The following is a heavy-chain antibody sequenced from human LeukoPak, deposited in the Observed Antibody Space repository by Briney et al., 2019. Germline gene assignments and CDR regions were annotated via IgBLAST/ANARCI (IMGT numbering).Heavy chain of an antibody. J-gene: IGHJ4*02. CDR2: IYYSGSSGST. CDR1: GGSISGYH. Sequence: PSETLSLTCSVSGGSISGYHWSWIRQPPGKGLEWIGHIYYSGSSGSTFYNASLKSRVTISVDTSKNQFSLNLSSMTAADTAVYYCARWNNGGAYWGQGTLVTVSS. CDR3: ARWNNGGAY. V-gene: IGHV4-59*01. D-gene: IGHD1/OR15-1a*01.